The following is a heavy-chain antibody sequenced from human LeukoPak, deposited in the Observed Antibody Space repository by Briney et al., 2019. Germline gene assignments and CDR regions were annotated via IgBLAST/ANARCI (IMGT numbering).Heavy chain of an antibody. D-gene: IGHD1-26*01. CDR2: IREDGTIT. V-gene: IGHV3-74*01. CDR3: ARNFVGTSTSDFDS. Sequence: GGSLRLSCAASGFTFSSYWMHWVRQVPGKRLVWVSRIREDGTITNYEDSVKGRFTIFRDNARNTLYLQMHSLRAEDTAIYYCARNFVGTSTSDFDSWGQGTQVTVSS. J-gene: IGHJ4*02. CDR1: GFTFSSYW.